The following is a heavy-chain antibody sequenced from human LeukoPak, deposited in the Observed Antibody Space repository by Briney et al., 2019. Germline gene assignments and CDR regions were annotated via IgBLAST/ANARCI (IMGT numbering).Heavy chain of an antibody. D-gene: IGHD3-10*01. CDR2: IRYDGSNK. Sequence: GGSLRLSCAASGFTFSSYGMHWVRQAPGKGLEWVAFIRYDGSNKYYADSVKGRFTISRDNSKNTLYLQMNSLRSDDTAVYYCARDRAGSDWFDPWGQGTLVTVSS. J-gene: IGHJ5*02. CDR3: ARDRAGSDWFDP. V-gene: IGHV3-30*02. CDR1: GFTFSSYG.